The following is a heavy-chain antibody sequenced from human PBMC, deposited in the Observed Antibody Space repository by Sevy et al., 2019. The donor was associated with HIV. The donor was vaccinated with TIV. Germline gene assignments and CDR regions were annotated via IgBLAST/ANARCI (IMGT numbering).Heavy chain of an antibody. D-gene: IGHD2-15*01. CDR3: PKLGCGGGRCYSNH. V-gene: IGHV3-9*01. Sequence: SLRLSCTASGFTFNDYAIHWVRQAPGKGLEWVSSITWKSGSIDYADSVKGRFTISRFNAKNSVYLQINSLRAEDTALYYCPKLGCGGGRCYSNHWGQGTPVTVSS. CDR1: GFTFNDYA. J-gene: IGHJ4*02. CDR2: ITWKSGSI.